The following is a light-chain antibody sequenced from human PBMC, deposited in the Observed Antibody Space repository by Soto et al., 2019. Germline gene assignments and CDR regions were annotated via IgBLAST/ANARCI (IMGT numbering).Light chain of an antibody. V-gene: IGKV3-20*01. Sequence: EIVLTQSPVTLSVSPGERVTLSCRASQSVSSSYLAWYQQKPGQAPRLLIYGASSRATGIPDRFSGSGAGAYFNLTISRLEPADFGVYYCQQYGSSHTFGQGTRLE. CDR2: GAS. CDR3: QQYGSSHT. J-gene: IGKJ5*01. CDR1: QSVSSSY.